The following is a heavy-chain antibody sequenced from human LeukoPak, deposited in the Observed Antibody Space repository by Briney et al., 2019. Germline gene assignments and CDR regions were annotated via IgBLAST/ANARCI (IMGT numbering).Heavy chain of an antibody. CDR3: AKLPGKGDTAMPHFDY. Sequence: PGGSLRLSCAASGFTFDDYAMHWVRQAPGKGLEWVSGISWNSGSIGYADSVKGRFTISRDNSKNTLYLQMNSLRAEDTAVYYCAKLPGKGDTAMPHFDYWGQGTLVTVSS. D-gene: IGHD5-18*01. CDR1: GFTFDDYA. J-gene: IGHJ4*02. V-gene: IGHV3-9*01. CDR2: ISWNSGSI.